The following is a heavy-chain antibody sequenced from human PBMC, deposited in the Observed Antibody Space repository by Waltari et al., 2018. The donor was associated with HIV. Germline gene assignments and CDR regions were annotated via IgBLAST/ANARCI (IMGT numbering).Heavy chain of an antibody. V-gene: IGHV2-26*01. CDR2: IFSNHDK. D-gene: IGHD3-10*01. CDR1: GFSLSNARMG. Sequence: QVTLKESGPVLVKPTETLTLTCTVSGFSLSNARMGVSWIRQPPGKALEWLAHIFSNHDKSYSTSLKGRLTSSKDTSKSQVDLTMTNMDPVDTATYYCARIPYYDGSGTRPRYFDYWGQGTLVTVSA. J-gene: IGHJ4*02. CDR3: ARIPYYDGSGTRPRYFDY.